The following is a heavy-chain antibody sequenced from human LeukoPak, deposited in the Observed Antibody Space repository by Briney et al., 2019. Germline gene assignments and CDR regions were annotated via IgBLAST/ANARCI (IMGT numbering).Heavy chain of an antibody. V-gene: IGHV4-59*12. D-gene: IGHD3-16*01. CDR3: ARESYAYYGMDV. J-gene: IGHJ6*02. CDR2: INYSGTT. CDR1: GGSMFSYY. Sequence: SETLSLTCIVSGGSMFSYYWSWVRQPPGKRLEWIGYINYSGTTKYNPSLKSGVTISVDTSKQQFSLYLTSVTAADTAVYYCARESYAYYGMDVWGQGTTVTVSS.